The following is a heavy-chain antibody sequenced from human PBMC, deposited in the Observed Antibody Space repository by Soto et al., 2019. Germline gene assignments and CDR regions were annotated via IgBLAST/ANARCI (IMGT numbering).Heavy chain of an antibody. CDR2: IYYSGST. J-gene: IGHJ4*02. CDR3: ARMGYRTGPGLIDY. V-gene: IGHV4-61*01. CDR1: GGSVSSGSYY. Sequence: QVQLQESGPGLVKPSGTLSLTCTVSGGSVSSGSYYWSWIRQPPGKGLEWIGYIYYSGSTNYNPSLKSRVTISVDTSKNQFSLKLSSVTAADTAVYYCARMGYRTGPGLIDYWGQGTLVTVSS. D-gene: IGHD5-12*01.